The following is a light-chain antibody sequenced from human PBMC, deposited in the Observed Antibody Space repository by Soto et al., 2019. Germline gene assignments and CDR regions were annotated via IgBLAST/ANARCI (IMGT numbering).Light chain of an antibody. J-gene: IGLJ3*02. CDR2: DVY. CDR1: SSDVGGYDY. V-gene: IGLV2-11*01. Sequence: QSALTQPRSVSGSPGQSLTIFCTGSSSDVGGYDYVSWYQHHPGKAPKLIIYDVYKRPSGVPGRFSGSKSGNTASLTISGLQAEDEADYHCSSEAASHTLVFGGGTKLTVL. CDR3: SSEAASHTLV.